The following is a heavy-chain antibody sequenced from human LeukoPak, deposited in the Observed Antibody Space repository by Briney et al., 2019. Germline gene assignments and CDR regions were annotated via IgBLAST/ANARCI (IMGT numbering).Heavy chain of an antibody. CDR1: GFTFSSSC. V-gene: IGHV3-48*04. Sequence: GGSLRLSCAASGFTFSSSCMNWVRQAPGKGLEWVSYISSSSSTIYYADSVKGRFTISRDNAKNSLYLQMNSLRAEDTAVYYCARLGDYFDYWGQGTLVTVSS. CDR2: ISSSSSTI. J-gene: IGHJ4*02. CDR3: ARLGDYFDY.